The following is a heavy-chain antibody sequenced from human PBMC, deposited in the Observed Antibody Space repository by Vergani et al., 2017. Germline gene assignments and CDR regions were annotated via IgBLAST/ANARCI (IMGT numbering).Heavy chain of an antibody. J-gene: IGHJ4*02. V-gene: IGHV3-48*02. D-gene: IGHD4-17*01. CDR2: ISSSSSTI. Sequence: EVQLVESGGGLVQPGGSLRLSCAASGFTFSSYSMNWVRQAPGKGLEWVSYISSSSSTIYYADSVKGRFTISRDNAKNSLYLQMNSLRDEDTAVYYCARATLYGVYGDDYFDYWGQGTLVTVSS. CDR3: ARATLYGVYGDDYFDY. CDR1: GFTFSSYS.